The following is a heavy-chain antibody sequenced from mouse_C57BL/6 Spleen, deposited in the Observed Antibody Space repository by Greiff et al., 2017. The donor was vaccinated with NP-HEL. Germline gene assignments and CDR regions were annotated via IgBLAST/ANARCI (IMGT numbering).Heavy chain of an antibody. CDR2: ISSGGSYT. J-gene: IGHJ2*01. Sequence: EVMLVESGGDLVKPGGSLKLSCAASGFTFSSYGMSWVRQTPDKRLEWVATISSGGSYTYYPDSVKGRFTISRDNAKNTLYLQMSSLKSEDTAMYYCARQRDDGYYDYWGQGTTLTVSS. D-gene: IGHD2-3*01. CDR3: ARQRDDGYYDY. V-gene: IGHV5-6*01. CDR1: GFTFSSYG.